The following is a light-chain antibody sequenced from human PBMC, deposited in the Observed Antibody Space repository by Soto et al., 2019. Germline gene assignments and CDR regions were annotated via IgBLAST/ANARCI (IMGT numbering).Light chain of an antibody. Sequence: EIVLTQSPGTLSLSPGERATRSCRASQSITSSYLAWYQQTPGQAPRLLIYGSSRRATGIPDRFSGSGTGTDFTLTISTLEPEDFAVYYCQQYGSSPITFGQGTRLESK. CDR2: GSS. CDR3: QQYGSSPIT. V-gene: IGKV3-20*01. CDR1: QSITSSY. J-gene: IGKJ5*01.